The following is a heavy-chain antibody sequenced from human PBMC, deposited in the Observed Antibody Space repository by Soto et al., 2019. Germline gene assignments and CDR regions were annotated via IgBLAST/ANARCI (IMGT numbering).Heavy chain of an antibody. CDR3: AKFGSLQEFDY. Sequence: GESLKISCKGSGFSFTTYWLGWVRQMPGKGLEWMGIIYPGDSDTRYSPSFQGQVTISADKSISTAYLQWSSLKASDTAMYYCAKFGSLQEFDYWGQGTLVTVSS. CDR2: IYPGDSDT. J-gene: IGHJ4*02. V-gene: IGHV5-51*01. D-gene: IGHD4-4*01. CDR1: GFSFTTYW.